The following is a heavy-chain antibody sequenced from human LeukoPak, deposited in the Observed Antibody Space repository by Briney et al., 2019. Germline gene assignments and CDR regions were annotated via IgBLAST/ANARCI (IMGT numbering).Heavy chain of an antibody. CDR1: GFTFSDYV. CDR3: AKYANGGPQDY. CDR2: ISGSGGST. D-gene: IGHD2-2*01. J-gene: IGHJ4*02. Sequence: GGSLRLSCAASGFTFSDYVMSWVCQAPGRGLEWVSAISGSGGSTYYGDSVKGRFTISRDNSKNTLYLQMNSLRAEDTAVYYCAKYANGGPQDYWGQGTLVTVSP. V-gene: IGHV3-23*01.